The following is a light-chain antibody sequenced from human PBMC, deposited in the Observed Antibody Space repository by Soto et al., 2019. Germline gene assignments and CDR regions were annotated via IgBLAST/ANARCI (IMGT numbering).Light chain of an antibody. Sequence: DIDMTQSPSTLYASVGDRATLTCRASQTVSTRFAWYQQKPGKAPKLLISTASNLDSGVPSRFTGSGSGTEFTLTISSLQPDDFATYYCQQYNSWTFGQGTKVDIK. CDR2: TAS. CDR3: QQYNSWT. V-gene: IGKV1-5*03. CDR1: QTVSTR. J-gene: IGKJ1*01.